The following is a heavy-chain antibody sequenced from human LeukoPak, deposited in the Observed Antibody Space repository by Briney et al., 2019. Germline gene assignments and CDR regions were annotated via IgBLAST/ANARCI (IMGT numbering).Heavy chain of an antibody. Sequence: GESLRLSCVASGFTFSNFAMSWVRQAPGKGLEWVAVISYDGSNKYYADSVKGRFTISRDNSKNTLYLQMNSLRAEDTAVYYCAKDPAGYCSSTSCYTRRYYYYGMDVWGQGTTVTVSS. CDR2: ISYDGSNK. D-gene: IGHD2-2*02. J-gene: IGHJ6*02. CDR1: GFTFSNFA. V-gene: IGHV3-30*18. CDR3: AKDPAGYCSSTSCYTRRYYYYGMDV.